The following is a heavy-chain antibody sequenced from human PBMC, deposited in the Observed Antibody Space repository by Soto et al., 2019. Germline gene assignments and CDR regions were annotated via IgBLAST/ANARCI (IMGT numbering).Heavy chain of an antibody. Sequence: VQLVESGGGVVQPGRSLRLSCAASGFTFSSYAMHWVRQAPGKGLEWVAVISYDGSNKYYADSVKGRFTISRDNSKNTLYLQMNSLRAEDTAVYYCARVWYYDSSGPDNWYFDLWGRGTLVTVSS. V-gene: IGHV3-30-3*01. D-gene: IGHD3-22*01. CDR1: GFTFSSYA. CDR2: ISYDGSNK. CDR3: ARVWYYDSSGPDNWYFDL. J-gene: IGHJ2*01.